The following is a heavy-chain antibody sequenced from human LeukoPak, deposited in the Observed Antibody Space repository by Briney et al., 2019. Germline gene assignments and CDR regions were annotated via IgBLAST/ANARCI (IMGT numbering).Heavy chain of an antibody. CDR2: IYSGGST. CDR3: ARTILVPGSIDYFDS. J-gene: IGHJ4*02. D-gene: IGHD3-22*01. Sequence: GGSLRLSCAASGFTVSSNYMSWVRQAPGKGLEWVSVIYSGGSTYYADSVKGRFTISRDNSKNTLYLQMNSLRAEDTAVYYCARTILVPGSIDYFDSWGQGTLVTVSS. CDR1: GFTVSSNY. V-gene: IGHV3-66*01.